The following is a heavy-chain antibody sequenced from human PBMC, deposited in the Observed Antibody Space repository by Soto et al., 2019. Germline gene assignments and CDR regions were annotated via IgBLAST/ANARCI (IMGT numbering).Heavy chain of an antibody. CDR3: ARDEGAAAGTGSYFRH. CDR2: ISYHGSNK. Sequence: QVQLVESGGGVVQPGRSLRLSCAASGFTFSSYAMHWVRQAPGKGLEWVAVISYHGSNKYYADSVKGRFTISRDNSKSTLYLQMNSLRAEDTAVYYCARDEGAAAGTGSYFRHWGQGTLVTVSS. D-gene: IGHD6-13*01. J-gene: IGHJ1*01. CDR1: GFTFSSYA. V-gene: IGHV3-30-3*01.